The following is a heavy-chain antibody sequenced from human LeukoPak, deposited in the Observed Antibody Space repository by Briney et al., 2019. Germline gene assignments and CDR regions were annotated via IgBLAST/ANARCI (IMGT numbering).Heavy chain of an antibody. D-gene: IGHD1-1*01. CDR2: SRNKVNSYTT. CDR3: GRVYTGTDV. J-gene: IGHJ6*02. Sequence: GGSLRLSCAASGFSFSDHYMDWVRQAPGKGLEWVGRSRNKVNSYTTDYAASVKVRFSISRDDSKNSVYLQMNSLKTEDTAVYYCGRVYTGTDVWGQGTTVTVSS. CDR1: GFSFSDHY. V-gene: IGHV3-72*01.